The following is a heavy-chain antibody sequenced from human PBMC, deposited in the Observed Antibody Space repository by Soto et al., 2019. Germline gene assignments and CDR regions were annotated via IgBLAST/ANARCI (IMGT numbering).Heavy chain of an antibody. V-gene: IGHV4-34*01. CDR1: GGSFSGYY. J-gene: IGHJ4*02. Sequence: SETPSLTCAVYGGSFSGYYWSWIRQPPGKGLEWIGEINHSGSTNYNPSLKSQVTISVDTSKNQFSLKLSSVTAADTAVYYCATYYDTSGYRFDYWGQGTLVTVSS. D-gene: IGHD3-22*01. CDR3: ATYYDTSGYRFDY. CDR2: INHSGST.